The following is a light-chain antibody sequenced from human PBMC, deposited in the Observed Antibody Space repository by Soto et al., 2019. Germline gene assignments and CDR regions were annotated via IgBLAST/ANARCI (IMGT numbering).Light chain of an antibody. CDR1: QTISSS. V-gene: IGKV1-39*01. CDR2: AAS. Sequence: DIQMTQSPSSLSASVGDRVTITCRASQTISSSLNWYQQKPGKAPKLLIYAASSLQSGVPSRFSGSGSGTEFNLAISSLQPEDFATYYCQQSYSIPYTFGQGTKLEIK. CDR3: QQSYSIPYT. J-gene: IGKJ2*01.